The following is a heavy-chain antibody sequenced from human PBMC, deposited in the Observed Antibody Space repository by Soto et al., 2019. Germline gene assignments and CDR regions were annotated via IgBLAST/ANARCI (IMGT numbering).Heavy chain of an antibody. CDR1: GLSVSGDY. V-gene: IGHV3-53*01. D-gene: IGHD4-17*01. CDR3: ARDYGDYGLVFDI. Sequence: EVQLVQSGGDLVQPGGSLRLSCAASGLSVSGDYMTWVRQAPGKGLEWVSMTYSGGPTDYADSVKGRFTISVDKSKNTLYLQMHGLRVDDTAVYYCARDYGDYGLVFDIWGQGTMVTVSS. J-gene: IGHJ3*02. CDR2: TYSGGPT.